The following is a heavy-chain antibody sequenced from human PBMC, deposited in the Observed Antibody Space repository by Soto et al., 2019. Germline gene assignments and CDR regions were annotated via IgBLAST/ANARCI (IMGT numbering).Heavy chain of an antibody. V-gene: IGHV3-11*01. Sequence: GGSLRLSCAASGFTFSDYYMSWIRQAPGKGLEWVSYISSSGSTIYYADSVKGRFTISRDNAKNTLYLQMNSLRAEDTAVYYCAKATLRVVHPLVFDHWGQGSLVTVSS. J-gene: IGHJ4*02. CDR1: GFTFSDYY. CDR2: ISSSGSTI. D-gene: IGHD3-3*01. CDR3: AKATLRVVHPLVFDH.